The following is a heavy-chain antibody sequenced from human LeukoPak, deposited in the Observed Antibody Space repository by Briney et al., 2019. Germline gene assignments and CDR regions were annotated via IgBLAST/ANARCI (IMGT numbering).Heavy chain of an antibody. CDR3: GISSGDKQQLVHD. J-gene: IGHJ4*02. CDR1: GFTFGSYA. CDR2: ISGSGGST. V-gene: IGHV3-23*01. Sequence: GGSLRLSCAASGFTFGSYAMSWVRQAPGKGLEWVSAISGSGGSTYYADSVKGRFTISRDNSKNTLYLQMNSLRAEDTAVYYCGISSGDKQQLVHDWGQGTLVTVSS. D-gene: IGHD6-13*01.